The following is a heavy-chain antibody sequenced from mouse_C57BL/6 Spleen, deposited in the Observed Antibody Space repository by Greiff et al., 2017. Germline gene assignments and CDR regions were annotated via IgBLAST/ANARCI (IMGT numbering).Heavy chain of an antibody. CDR2: IYPGDGAT. D-gene: IGHD1-1*01. CDR3: ASYYGSKVSFAY. V-gene: IGHV1-82*01. Sequence: VQLQQSGPELVKPGASVKISCKASGYAFSGSWMNWVKQRPGKGLEWIGRIYPGDGATNYNGKFKGKATLTADKSSSTAYMQLSSLTSEDSAVDFCASYYGSKVSFAYWGQGTLVTVSA. CDR1: GYAFSGSW. J-gene: IGHJ3*01.